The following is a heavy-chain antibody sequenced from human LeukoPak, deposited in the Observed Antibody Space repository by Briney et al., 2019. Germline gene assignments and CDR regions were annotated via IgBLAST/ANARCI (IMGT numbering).Heavy chain of an antibody. CDR3: ARESSSSGRYFDY. D-gene: IGHD6-6*01. CDR2: IDSDGSGT. V-gene: IGHV3-74*01. CDR1: GFTFTSYW. J-gene: IGHJ4*02. Sequence: GGSLRLSCTASGFTFTSYWMHWVRQAPGTGLVWVSRIDSDGSGTNCADSVKGRFTISRDNTKNTLFLQMNSLRAEDTAVYYCARESSSSGRYFDYWGQGTLVTVSS.